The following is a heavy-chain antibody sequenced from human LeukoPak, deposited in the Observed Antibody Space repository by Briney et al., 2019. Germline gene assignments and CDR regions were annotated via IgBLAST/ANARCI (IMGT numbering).Heavy chain of an antibody. J-gene: IGHJ4*02. CDR3: AREGYGDYGGGY. Sequence: GGSLRLSCAAPGFTFSSYAMHWVRQAPGKGLEWVAVISYDGSNKYYADSVKGRFTISRDNSKNTLYLQMNSLRAEDTAVYYCAREGYGDYGGGYWGQGTLVTVSS. V-gene: IGHV3-30*04. CDR1: GFTFSSYA. CDR2: ISYDGSNK. D-gene: IGHD4-17*01.